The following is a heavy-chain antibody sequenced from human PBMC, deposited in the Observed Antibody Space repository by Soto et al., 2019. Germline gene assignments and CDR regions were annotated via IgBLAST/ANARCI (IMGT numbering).Heavy chain of an antibody. J-gene: IGHJ4*02. CDR1: GYSFMKYG. V-gene: IGHV1-18*01. CDR2: ISPYSGYT. D-gene: IGHD2-2*01. Sequence: SEKVSCKGFGYSFMKYGINWVRQAPGQGLEWVGWISPYSGYTHSAQKFHGRLTLTTDTAASTAYMELRILRSADTALYYCAREASVLIPAAQPSRFDSWGQGTLVTVS. CDR3: AREASVLIPAAQPSRFDS.